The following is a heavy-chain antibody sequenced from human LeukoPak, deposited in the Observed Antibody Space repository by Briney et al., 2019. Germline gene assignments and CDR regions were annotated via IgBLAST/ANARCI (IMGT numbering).Heavy chain of an antibody. CDR2: IYYSGST. CDR3: ARDLSVAATKGIDY. D-gene: IGHD6-19*01. Sequence: SETLSLTCTVSGGSISSYYWSWIRQPPGKGLEWIGYIYYSGSTNYNPSLKSRVTISVDTSKNHFSLKLSSVTAADTAVYYCARDLSVAATKGIDYWGQGTLVTVSS. CDR1: GGSISSYY. V-gene: IGHV4-59*01. J-gene: IGHJ4*02.